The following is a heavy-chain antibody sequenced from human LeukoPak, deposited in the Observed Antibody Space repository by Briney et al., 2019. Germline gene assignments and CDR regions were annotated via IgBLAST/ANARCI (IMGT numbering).Heavy chain of an antibody. CDR2: ISYDGSNK. CDR3: GRATVIGYFDY. D-gene: IGHD2/OR15-2a*01. CDR1: GFPFSSYA. V-gene: IGHV3-30*11. J-gene: IGHJ4*02. Sequence: GSLRLSCAASGFPFSSYAMHWVRQAPGKGLEWVAVISYDGSNKYYSDSVKGRFTISRDNSKNTLYLQMNSLRAEDTAVYYCGRATVIGYFDYWGQGTLVTVSS.